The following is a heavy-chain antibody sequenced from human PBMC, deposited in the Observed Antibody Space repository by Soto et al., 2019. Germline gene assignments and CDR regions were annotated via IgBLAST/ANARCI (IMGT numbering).Heavy chain of an antibody. CDR2: IWYDGSNK. CDR1: GFTFSSYG. Sequence: VQLVESGGGVVQPGRSLRLSCAASGFTFSSYGMHWVRQAPGKGLEWVAVIWYDGSNKYYADSVKGRFTISRDNSKNTLYLQMNSLRAEDTAVYYCARAVRNYVGYYYYGMDVWGQGTTVTVSS. V-gene: IGHV3-33*01. CDR3: ARAVRNYVGYYYYGMDV. D-gene: IGHD1-7*01. J-gene: IGHJ6*02.